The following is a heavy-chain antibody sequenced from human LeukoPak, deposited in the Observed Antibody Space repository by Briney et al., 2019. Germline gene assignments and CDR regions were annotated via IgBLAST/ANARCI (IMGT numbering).Heavy chain of an antibody. D-gene: IGHD5-18*01. CDR1: GYSFTSYW. Sequence: GESLKISCKGSGYSFTSYWSGWVRQMPGKGLEWMWIIYPGDSDTRHSPSFQGQVTISADKSISTAYLQWSSLKASDTAMYYCARRGYSYGSEFDYWGQGTLVTVSS. V-gene: IGHV5-51*01. CDR3: ARRGYSYGSEFDY. J-gene: IGHJ4*02. CDR2: IYPGDSDT.